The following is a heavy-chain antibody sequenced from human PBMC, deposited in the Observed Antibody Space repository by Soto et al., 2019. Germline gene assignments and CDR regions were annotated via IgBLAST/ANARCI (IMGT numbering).Heavy chain of an antibody. Sequence: SETLSLTCNVSGVSVRGYYLSWIRQPPGKGLEWIGYIYYSGSTNYNPSLKSRVTISVDTSKNQFSLKLTSVTAADTAMYFCASHNCGGDCYSRYFQHWGQGTLVTVSS. CDR3: ASHNCGGDCYSRYFQH. J-gene: IGHJ1*01. CDR1: GVSVRGYY. D-gene: IGHD2-21*02. CDR2: IYYSGST. V-gene: IGHV4-59*02.